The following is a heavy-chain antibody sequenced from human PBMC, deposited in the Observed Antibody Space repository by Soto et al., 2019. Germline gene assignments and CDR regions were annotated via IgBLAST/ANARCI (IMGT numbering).Heavy chain of an antibody. J-gene: IGHJ6*03. CDR3: ARSGYCSGGSCYGNYYYYYYIDV. CDR2: IYYSGST. D-gene: IGHD2-15*01. Sequence: SETLSLTCTVSGGSISSYYWSWIRQPPGKGLEWIGYIYYSGSTNYNPSLKSRVTISVDTSKNQFSLKLSSVTAADTAVYYCARSGYCSGGSCYGNYYYYYYIDVWGKGTTVTV. CDR1: GGSISSYY. V-gene: IGHV4-59*08.